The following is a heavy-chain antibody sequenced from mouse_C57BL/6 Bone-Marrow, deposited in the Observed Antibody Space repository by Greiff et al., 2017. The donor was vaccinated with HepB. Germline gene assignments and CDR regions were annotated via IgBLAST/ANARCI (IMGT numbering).Heavy chain of an antibody. J-gene: IGHJ3*01. CDR2: INPYNGGT. CDR1: GYTFTDYY. D-gene: IGHD2-4*01. CDR3: ARGYYDYDGAWFAY. V-gene: IGHV1-19*01. Sequence: EVKLQESGPVLVKPGASVKMSCKASGYTFTDYYMNWVKQSHGKSLEWIGVINPYNGGTSYNQKFKGKATLTVDKSSSTAYMELNSLTSEDSAVYYCARGYYDYDGAWFAYWGQGTLVTVSA.